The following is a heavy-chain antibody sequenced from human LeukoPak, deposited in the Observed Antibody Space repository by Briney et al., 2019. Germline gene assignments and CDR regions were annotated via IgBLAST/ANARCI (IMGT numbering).Heavy chain of an antibody. D-gene: IGHD3-22*01. V-gene: IGHV3-73*01. J-gene: IGHJ6*02. CDR2: IRSKANSYAT. CDR3: TRLPLNYYDSDYYYYYGMDV. CDR1: GFTFSGSA. Sequence: GGSLRLSCAASGFTFSGSAMHWVRQASGKGLEWVGRIRSKANSYATAYAASVKSRFTISRDDSKNTAYLQMNSLKTEDAAVYYCTRLPLNYYDSDYYYYYGMDVWGQGTTVTVSS.